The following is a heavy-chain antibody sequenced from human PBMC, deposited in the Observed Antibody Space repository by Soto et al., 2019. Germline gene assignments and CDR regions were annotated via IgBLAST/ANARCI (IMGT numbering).Heavy chain of an antibody. D-gene: IGHD2-8*02. CDR2: VSHDGTLY. J-gene: IGHJ4*02. CDR3: VKDRSATWSFDN. Sequence: QVQLVESGGGVVQPGRSLRLSCSASGFIYSSCAMHWVRQVPGKGLEWLAVVSHDGTLYPYADSVRGRFTISRDNSRKMLYLQMNRLRPDDTAVYYCVKDRSATWSFDNWGQGTLVTVSS. V-gene: IGHV3-30*18. CDR1: GFIYSSCA.